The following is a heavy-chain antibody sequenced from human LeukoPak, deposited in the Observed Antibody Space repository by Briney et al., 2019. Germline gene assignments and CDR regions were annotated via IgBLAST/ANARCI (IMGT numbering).Heavy chain of an antibody. CDR1: GYTFTSYG. CDR3: ARDNRGAYGSGSYSPTMFSYYYNGIDP. CDR2: VSAYNGNT. V-gene: IGHV1-18*01. Sequence: ASVKASSAASGYTFTSYGSSCVRQAPGQGLEWMGWVSAYNGNTNYAQKLQGRVTMTTDTSTSTAYMELRSLRSDDTAVYYCARDNRGAYGSGSYSPTMFSYYYNGIDPWGQGTTVTVSS. J-gene: IGHJ6*02. D-gene: IGHD3-10*01.